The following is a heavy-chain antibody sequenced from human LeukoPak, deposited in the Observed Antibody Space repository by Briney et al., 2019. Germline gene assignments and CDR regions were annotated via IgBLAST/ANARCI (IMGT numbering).Heavy chain of an antibody. CDR3: ARRALYYYGSGNYFFDY. J-gene: IGHJ4*02. V-gene: IGHV1-69*04. Sequence: ASVKVACKASGGTLSSYAISWVRPAPGQGLEWMGRIIPILGIANYAQKFQGRVTITADKSTSTAYMELSSLRSEDTAVYYCARRALYYYGSGNYFFDYWGQGTLVTVSS. D-gene: IGHD3-10*01. CDR1: GGTLSSYA. CDR2: IIPILGIA.